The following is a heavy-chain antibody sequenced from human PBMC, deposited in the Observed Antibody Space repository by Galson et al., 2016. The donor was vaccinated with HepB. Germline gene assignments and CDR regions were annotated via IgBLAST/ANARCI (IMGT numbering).Heavy chain of an antibody. V-gene: IGHV2-5*02. CDR1: GFSLNTGGVN. D-gene: IGHD3-10*01. CDR2: VFWDDNE. Sequence: PALVKPTQTLTLTCTFSGFSLNTGGVNLGWVRQPPGKALEWLALVFWDDNEHYNPSQKSRLSITKDTSNSRVVLTMTNMDPMDTATYFCAHGLYGSPQFYYFGLDIWGQGATVIVSS. J-gene: IGHJ6*02. CDR3: AHGLYGSPQFYYFGLDI.